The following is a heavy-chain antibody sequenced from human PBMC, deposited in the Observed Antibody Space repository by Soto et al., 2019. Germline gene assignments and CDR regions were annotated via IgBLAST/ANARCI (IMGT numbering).Heavy chain of an antibody. V-gene: IGHV1-2*04. D-gene: IGHD6-13*01. J-gene: IGHJ4*02. CDR3: ARVGIAAAGEYFDY. Sequence: GASVKVSCKASGYTFTGYYMHWVRQAPGQGLEWMGWINPNSGGTNYAQKFQGWVTMTRDTSISTAYMELSRLRSDDTAVYYCARVGIAAAGEYFDYWGQGTLVTVSS. CDR1: GYTFTGYY. CDR2: INPNSGGT.